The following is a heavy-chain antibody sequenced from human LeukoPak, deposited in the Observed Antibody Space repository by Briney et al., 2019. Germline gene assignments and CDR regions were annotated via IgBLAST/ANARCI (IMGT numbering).Heavy chain of an antibody. J-gene: IGHJ4*02. CDR1: GGTFSSYT. CDR3: ARGPPKVYSSSRWPFY. CDR2: MNPNSGNT. D-gene: IGHD6-6*01. Sequence: ASVKVSCKASGGTFSSYTISWVRQAPGQGLEWMGWMNPNSGNTGYAQKFQGRVTMTRNTSISTAYMELSSLRSEDTAVYYCARGPPKVYSSSRWPFYWGQGTLVTVSS. V-gene: IGHV1-8*02.